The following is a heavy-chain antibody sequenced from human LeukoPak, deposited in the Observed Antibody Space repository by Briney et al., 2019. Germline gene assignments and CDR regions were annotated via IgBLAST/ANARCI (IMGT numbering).Heavy chain of an antibody. CDR2: IYYSGST. CDR1: GGSISSGDYY. Sequence: SQTLSLTCTVSGGSISSGDYYWGWIRQPPGKGLEWIGYIYYSGSTYYNPSLKSRVTISVDTSKNQFSLKLSSVTAADTAVYYCARERRGYSYGYGDYFDYWGQGTLVTVSS. CDR3: ARERRGYSYGYGDYFDY. D-gene: IGHD5-18*01. J-gene: IGHJ4*02. V-gene: IGHV4-30-4*01.